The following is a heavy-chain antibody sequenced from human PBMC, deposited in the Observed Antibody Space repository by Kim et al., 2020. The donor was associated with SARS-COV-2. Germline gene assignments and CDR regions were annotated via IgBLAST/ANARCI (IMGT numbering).Heavy chain of an antibody. D-gene: IGHD3-3*01. CDR2: INHSGST. J-gene: IGHJ4*02. CDR1: GGSFSGYY. V-gene: IGHV4-34*01. CDR3: ARVARFGVVIG. Sequence: SETLSLTCAVYGGSFSGYYWSWIRQPPGKGLEWIGEINHSGSTNYNPSLKSRVTISVDTSKNQFSLKLSSVTAADTAVYYCARVARFGVVIGWGQGTLVTVSS.